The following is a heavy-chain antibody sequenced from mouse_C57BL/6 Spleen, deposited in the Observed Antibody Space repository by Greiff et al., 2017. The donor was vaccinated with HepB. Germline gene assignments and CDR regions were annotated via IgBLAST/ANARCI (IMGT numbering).Heavy chain of an antibody. Sequence: QVQLQQPGAELVKPGASVKLSCKASGYTFTSYWMHWVKQRPGQGLEWIGMIHPNSGSTNYNEKFKSKATLTVDKSSSTAYMQLSSLTSEDSAVYYCARWPHYYGSSFDYWGQGTTLTVSS. V-gene: IGHV1-64*01. CDR1: GYTFTSYW. D-gene: IGHD1-1*01. J-gene: IGHJ2*01. CDR3: ARWPHYYGSSFDY. CDR2: IHPNSGST.